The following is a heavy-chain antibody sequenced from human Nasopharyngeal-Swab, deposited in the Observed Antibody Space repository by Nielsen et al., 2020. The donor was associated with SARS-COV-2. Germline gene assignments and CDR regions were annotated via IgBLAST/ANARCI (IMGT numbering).Heavy chain of an antibody. CDR2: TYYRSKWKS. V-gene: IGHV6-1*01. CDR3: ARGGVYYYGMDV. D-gene: IGHD6-25*01. Sequence: LRLSCVISGDSVSNNGATWNWIRQSPSRGLERLGRTYYRSKWKSDYAVSVTSRLTINPDTSKNQFSLQLSSVTPEDTAIYYCARGGVYYYGMDVWGQGTTVTVSS. CDR1: GDSVSNNGAT. J-gene: IGHJ6*02.